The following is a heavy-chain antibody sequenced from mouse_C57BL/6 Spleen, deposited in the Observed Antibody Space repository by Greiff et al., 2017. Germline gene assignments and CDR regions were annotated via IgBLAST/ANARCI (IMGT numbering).Heavy chain of an antibody. CDR1: GFTFSSYA. Sequence: EVKLVESGGGLVKPGGSLTLSCAASGFTFSSYAMSWVRQTPEKRLEWVATISDGGSYTYYPDNVKGRFTISRDNAKNNLYLQMSHLKSEDTAMYYCARDRATVVATGYFDVWGTGTTVTVSS. CDR3: ARDRATVVATGYFDV. CDR2: ISDGGSYT. V-gene: IGHV5-4*01. J-gene: IGHJ1*03. D-gene: IGHD1-1*01.